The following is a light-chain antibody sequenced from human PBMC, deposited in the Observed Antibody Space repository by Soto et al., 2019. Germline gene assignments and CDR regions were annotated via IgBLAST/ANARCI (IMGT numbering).Light chain of an antibody. Sequence: DIQITLSLSTLSATVGDRVIMTCRASQSISNWLAWYQQKPGRLPRLLIYQASTLESGVPSRFSGSGSGTEFTLTISSLQPDDFAPYYCQQANTYLWTFGQGTKVDIK. J-gene: IGKJ1*01. CDR1: QSISNW. CDR2: QAS. V-gene: IGKV1-5*03. CDR3: QQANTYLWT.